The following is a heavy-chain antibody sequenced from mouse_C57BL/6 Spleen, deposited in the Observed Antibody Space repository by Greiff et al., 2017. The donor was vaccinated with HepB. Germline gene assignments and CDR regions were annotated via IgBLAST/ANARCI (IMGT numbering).Heavy chain of an antibody. CDR3: ARSHYGSSSPWFAY. CDR2: INPNNGGT. V-gene: IGHV1-22*01. Sequence: EVQLQQSGPELVKPGASVKMSCKASGYTFTDYNMHWVKQSHGKSLEWIGYINPNNGGTSYNQKFKGKATLTVNKSSSTAYMELRSLTSEDSAVYYCARSHYGSSSPWFAYWGQGTLVTVSA. CDR1: GYTFTDYN. D-gene: IGHD1-1*01. J-gene: IGHJ3*01.